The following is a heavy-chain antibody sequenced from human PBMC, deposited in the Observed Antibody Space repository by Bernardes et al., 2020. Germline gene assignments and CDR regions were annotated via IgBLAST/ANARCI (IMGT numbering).Heavy chain of an antibody. CDR3: AKDASSTVVPTLFDF. D-gene: IGHD1-26*01. CDR2: ISGSGGIT. CDR1: GFTFNSYA. Sequence: GGSLRLSCAASGFTFNSYAMSWVRQAPGKGLEWVSGISGSGGITYYADSVKGRFTISRDNSKNTLYLQMNSLRAEDTAVYFCAKDASSTVVPTLFDFWGQGTLVTVSS. V-gene: IGHV3-23*01. J-gene: IGHJ4*02.